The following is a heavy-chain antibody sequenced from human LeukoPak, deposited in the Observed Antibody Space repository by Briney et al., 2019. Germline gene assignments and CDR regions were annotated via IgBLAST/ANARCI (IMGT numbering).Heavy chain of an antibody. CDR3: AREGAARNFDY. Sequence: SETLSLTCTVSGGSISSSRFNWGWIRQPPGKGLEWIGSIYYSGSSYYNPSLKGRVTISLDTSQNQFSLKVSTVTAADTAVYYCAREGAARNFDYWARESWSPSP. J-gene: IGHJ4*02. CDR1: GGSISSSRFN. V-gene: IGHV4-39*07. CDR2: IYYSGSS. D-gene: IGHD6-6*01.